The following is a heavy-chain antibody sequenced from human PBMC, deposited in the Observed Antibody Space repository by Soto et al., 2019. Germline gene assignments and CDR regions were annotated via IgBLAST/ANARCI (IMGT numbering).Heavy chain of an antibody. D-gene: IGHD3-9*01. Sequence: QVQLVESGGGVVQPGRSLRLSCAASGFSFRNCGMHWVRQARGKGLEWVAIISYDGTNRFYADSVKGRFTISRDNSKNTLKLQMNSLRAEDTAVYYCAKAGLRHFDWLPYYYMDVWGKGTTVTVSS. J-gene: IGHJ6*03. V-gene: IGHV3-30*18. CDR2: ISYDGTNR. CDR1: GFSFRNCG. CDR3: AKAGLRHFDWLPYYYMDV.